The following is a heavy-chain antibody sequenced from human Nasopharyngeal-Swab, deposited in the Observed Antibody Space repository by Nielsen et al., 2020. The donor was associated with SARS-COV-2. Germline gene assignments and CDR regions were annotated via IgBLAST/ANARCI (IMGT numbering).Heavy chain of an antibody. Sequence: GESLKISCAASGFSFSTYAMSWVRKAPGKGLEWVSAISGSGGDTYYADSVKGRFTISRDNSKNTLYLRMNSLRAEDTAVYYCAKDGSSSPTYWGQGTLVTVSS. D-gene: IGHD6-13*01. CDR1: GFSFSTYA. J-gene: IGHJ4*02. V-gene: IGHV3-23*01. CDR3: AKDGSSSPTY. CDR2: ISGSGGDT.